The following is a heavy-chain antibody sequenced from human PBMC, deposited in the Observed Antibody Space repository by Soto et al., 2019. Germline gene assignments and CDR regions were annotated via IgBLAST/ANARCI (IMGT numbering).Heavy chain of an antibody. J-gene: IGHJ6*02. CDR3: ASVSAAQYYYGMDA. CDR2: IDTTGSTT. CDR1: EFSFSTYW. V-gene: IGHV3-74*01. D-gene: IGHD2-15*01. Sequence: GGSLRLSCVASEFSFSTYWMHWVRQAPGKGLMWVARIDTTGSTTTYADSVQGRFTISRDNAKNTMYLQMNSVRDDDTAIYFCASVSAAQYYYGMDAWGQGTKVTVSS.